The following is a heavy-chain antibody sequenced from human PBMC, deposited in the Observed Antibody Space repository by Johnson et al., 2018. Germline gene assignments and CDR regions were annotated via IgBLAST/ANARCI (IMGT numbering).Heavy chain of an antibody. J-gene: IGHJ6*02. CDR3: ASRYYYGSGSYNPPWYYYGMDV. CDR1: GFTFSDYY. D-gene: IGHD3-10*01. Sequence: QVQLVESGGGLVKPGGSLRLSCAASGFTFSDYYMSWIRQAPGKGLEWVSYISSSGTTIYYADSVKGRFTISRDNAKNSLYLQMNRRRAADTAGYYCASRYYYGSGSYNPPWYYYGMDVWGQGTTVTVSS. V-gene: IGHV3-11*01. CDR2: ISSSGTTI.